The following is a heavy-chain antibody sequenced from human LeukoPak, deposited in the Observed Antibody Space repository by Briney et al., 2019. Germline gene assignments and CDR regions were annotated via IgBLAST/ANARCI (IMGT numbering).Heavy chain of an antibody. CDR1: GFTFSSYA. J-gene: IGHJ4*02. Sequence: GGSLRLSCAASGFTFSSYAMHWVRQAPGKGLEWVAVISYDGSNKYYADSVKGRFTISRDNSKNTLYLQMNSLRAEDTVVYYCARSLGYCSSTSCYTGGFFDYWGQGTLVTVSS. V-gene: IGHV3-30*01. D-gene: IGHD2-2*02. CDR2: ISYDGSNK. CDR3: ARSLGYCSSTSCYTGGFFDY.